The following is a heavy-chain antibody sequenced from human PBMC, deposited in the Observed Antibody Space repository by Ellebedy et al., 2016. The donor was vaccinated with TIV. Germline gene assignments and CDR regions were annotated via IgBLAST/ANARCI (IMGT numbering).Heavy chain of an antibody. Sequence: AASVKVSCKASGGTFSSDAISWVRQAPGQGLEWMGGVIPVFGTPNYAQKFQDRVTITADESTNTAYMEVRSLTSEDTALYCCARTTSSSTWYGTFHYWGQGTLVTVSS. CDR2: VIPVFGTP. CDR3: ARTTSSSTWYGTFHY. D-gene: IGHD6-13*01. V-gene: IGHV1-69*13. CDR1: GGTFSSDA. J-gene: IGHJ1*01.